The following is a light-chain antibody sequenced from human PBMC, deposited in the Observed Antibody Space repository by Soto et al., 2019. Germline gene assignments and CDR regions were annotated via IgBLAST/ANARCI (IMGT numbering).Light chain of an antibody. J-gene: IGKJ5*01. CDR3: QQYNNWPPLT. CDR2: GAS. Sequence: VVLTQSPATLSVSPGGRATLSCRASQSVSSNLAWYQQKPGQAPRLLIYGASTRATGIPARFSGSGSGTEFTLTISSLQSEDFAVYYCQQYNNWPPLTFGGGTRLEIK. CDR1: QSVSSN. V-gene: IGKV3-15*01.